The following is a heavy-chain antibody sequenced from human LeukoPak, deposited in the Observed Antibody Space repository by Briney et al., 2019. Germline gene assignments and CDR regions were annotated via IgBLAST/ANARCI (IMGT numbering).Heavy chain of an antibody. CDR3: ARASNHYDYVWGSYRLGAFDI. V-gene: IGHV3-7*01. D-gene: IGHD3-16*02. CDR2: IKQDGSEK. CDR1: GFTFSSYW. J-gene: IGHJ3*02. Sequence: GGSLRLSCAASGFTFSSYWMSWVRQAPGKGLEWVANIKQDGSEKYYVDSVKGRFTISRDNAKNSLYLQMNGLRAEDTAVYYCARASNHYDYVWGSYRLGAFDIWGQGTMVTVSS.